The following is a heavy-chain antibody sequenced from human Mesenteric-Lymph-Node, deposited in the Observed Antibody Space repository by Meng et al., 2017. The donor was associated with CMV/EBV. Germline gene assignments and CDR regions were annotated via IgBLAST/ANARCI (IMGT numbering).Heavy chain of an antibody. J-gene: IGHJ3*02. CDR3: AKVRVRGEPYAFDI. Sequence: GESLKISCAASGFAVRSTYMNWVRQAPGRGLEWVSVIYSGGSTYYADSVKGRFTISRDNSKNTLYLQMNSLRAEDTAVYYCAKVRVRGEPYAFDIWGQGTMVTVSS. CDR1: GFAVRSTY. CDR2: IYSGGST. D-gene: IGHD3-10*01. V-gene: IGHV3-53*01.